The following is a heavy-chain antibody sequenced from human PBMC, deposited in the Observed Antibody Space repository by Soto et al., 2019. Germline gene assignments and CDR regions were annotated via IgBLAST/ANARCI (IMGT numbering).Heavy chain of an antibody. V-gene: IGHV1-8*02. J-gene: IGHJ5*01. CDR3: TGGPPNWGFDS. CDR1: GYTFTSYD. CDR2: MSPKTANT. Sequence: ASLKVSCKASGYTFTSYDINWVRQTAGQGLEWMGWMSPKTANTGYAQKFQDRVTMTRSTSISTAYMELSSLTSEDTAVYYCTGGPPNWGFDSWGQGTPVNVSS. D-gene: IGHD7-27*01.